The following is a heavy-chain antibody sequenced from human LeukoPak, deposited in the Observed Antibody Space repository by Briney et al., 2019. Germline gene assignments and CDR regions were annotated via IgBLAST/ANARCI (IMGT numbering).Heavy chain of an antibody. CDR1: GFSFSSYA. V-gene: IGHV3-23*01. D-gene: IGHD2-2*01. CDR2: IVGSGGNT. CDR3: AKGLTWDSTSCSD. Sequence: PGGSLRLFCAASGFSFSSYAMSWVRQAPGKGLEWVSAIVGSGGNTYYADSVKGRFAISRDNFKSTLYLQMNSLRAEDTAAYYCAKGLTWDSTSCSDWGQGTLVTVSS. J-gene: IGHJ4*02.